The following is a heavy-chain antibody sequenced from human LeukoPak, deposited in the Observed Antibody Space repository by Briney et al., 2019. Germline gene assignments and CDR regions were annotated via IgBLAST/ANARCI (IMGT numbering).Heavy chain of an antibody. CDR2: IIGSGTST. D-gene: IGHD3-10*01. Sequence: GGSLRLSCAASGFTFTNYAMSWVRQAPGKGLEWVSAIIGSGTSTYHADSVKGRFTISRDNSENTLYLQMSSLTDEDTAVYYCAKQYYGSGPPRFDDWGQGTLVIVSS. J-gene: IGHJ4*02. V-gene: IGHV3-23*01. CDR3: AKQYYGSGPPRFDD. CDR1: GFTFTNYA.